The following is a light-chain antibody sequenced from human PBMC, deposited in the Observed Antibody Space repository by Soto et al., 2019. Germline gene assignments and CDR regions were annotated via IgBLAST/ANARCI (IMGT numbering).Light chain of an antibody. J-gene: IGKJ1*01. V-gene: IGKV3-15*01. CDR1: QSVGAT. CDR3: QQYADWPTT. Sequence: EIVMTQSPVTLSVFPWERATLSCRASQSVGATVAWYHQRPGQAPRATGVPARVRASGSGSAFTLTITSLQSDDFGVYYCQQYADWPTTFGQGTRVEIK.